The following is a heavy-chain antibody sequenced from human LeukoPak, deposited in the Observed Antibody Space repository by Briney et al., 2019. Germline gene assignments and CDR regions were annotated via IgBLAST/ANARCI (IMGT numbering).Heavy chain of an antibody. CDR3: ARAGRYCSGGSCYDY. CDR1: GGPISSYY. J-gene: IGHJ4*02. Sequence: SETLSLTCTVSGGPISSYYWSWIRQPPGKGLEWIGYIYYSGSTSYNPSLKSRVTISVDTSKNQFSLKLSSVTAADTAVYYCARAGRYCSGGSCYDYWGQGTLVTVSS. CDR2: IYYSGST. V-gene: IGHV4-59*01. D-gene: IGHD2-15*01.